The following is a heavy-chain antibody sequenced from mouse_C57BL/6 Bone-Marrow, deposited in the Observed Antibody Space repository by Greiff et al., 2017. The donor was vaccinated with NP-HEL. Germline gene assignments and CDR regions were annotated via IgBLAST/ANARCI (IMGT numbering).Heavy chain of an antibody. D-gene: IGHD2-3*01. Sequence: EVQLQQSGAELVKPGASVKLSCTASGYTFTDYYMHWVKQRTEQGLEWIGRIDPEDGDTKYTPKFQGKATLTADTSSNTAYMQLSSLTSEDTAVYYCASGGYYPLDYWGQGTTLTVSS. CDR1: GYTFTDYY. CDR3: ASGGYYPLDY. V-gene: IGHV14-2*01. CDR2: IDPEDGDT. J-gene: IGHJ2*01.